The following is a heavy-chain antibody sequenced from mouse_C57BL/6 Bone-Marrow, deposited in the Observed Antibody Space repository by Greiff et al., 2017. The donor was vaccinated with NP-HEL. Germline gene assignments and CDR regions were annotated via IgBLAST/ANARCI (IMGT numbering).Heavy chain of an antibody. V-gene: IGHV1-64*01. CDR2: IHPNSGST. Sequence: QVQLQQPGAEPVKPGASVKLSCKASGYTFTSYWMHWVKQRPGQGLEWIGMIHPNSGSTNYNEKFKSKATLTVDKSSSTAYIQLSSLTSEDSAVYYCARKDTTGVGYFDYWGQGTTLTVSS. CDR1: GYTFTSYW. J-gene: IGHJ2*01. D-gene: IGHD1-1*01. CDR3: ARKDTTGVGYFDY.